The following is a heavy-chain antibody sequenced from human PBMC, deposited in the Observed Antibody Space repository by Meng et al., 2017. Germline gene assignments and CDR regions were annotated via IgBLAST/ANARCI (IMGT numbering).Heavy chain of an antibody. J-gene: IGHJ3*02. D-gene: IGHD3-22*01. CDR2: IYYSGST. Sequence: SETLSLTCTVSGGSISSYYWSWIRQPPGKGLEWIGYIYYSGSTNYNPSLKSRVTISVDTSKNQFSLKLSPVTAADTAVYYCAREVHYDSSGYYVARAFDIWGQGTMVTVSS. V-gene: IGHV4-59*01. CDR3: AREVHYDSSGYYVARAFDI. CDR1: GGSISSYY.